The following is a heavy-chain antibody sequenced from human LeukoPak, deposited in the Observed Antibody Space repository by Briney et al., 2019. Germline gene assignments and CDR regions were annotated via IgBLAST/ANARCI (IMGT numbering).Heavy chain of an antibody. V-gene: IGHV1-24*01. Sequence: ASVKVSCKVSGYTLTELSMHWVRQAPGKGLEWMGGFDPEDGETIYAQKFQGRVTMTEDTSTDTAYMELSSLRSEDTAVYYCATIGIVGATTGLYYYYYGMDVWGQGTTVTVSS. J-gene: IGHJ6*02. CDR3: ATIGIVGATTGLYYYYYGMDV. CDR2: FDPEDGET. CDR1: GYTLTELS. D-gene: IGHD1-26*01.